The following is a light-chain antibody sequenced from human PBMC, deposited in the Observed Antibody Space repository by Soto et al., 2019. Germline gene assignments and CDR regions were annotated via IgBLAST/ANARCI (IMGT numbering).Light chain of an antibody. CDR3: QQRSNWPPTWA. V-gene: IGKV3-11*01. CDR1: QTIGTY. Sequence: EVVSTQSPASLSLSPGERATLSCRASQTIGTYLAWYQQKPGQTPRRLIYDASNRATGIPARFSGSGSGTDFTLTISSLEPEDVGIYYCQQRSNWPPTWAFGQGTRVEIK. CDR2: DAS. J-gene: IGKJ1*01.